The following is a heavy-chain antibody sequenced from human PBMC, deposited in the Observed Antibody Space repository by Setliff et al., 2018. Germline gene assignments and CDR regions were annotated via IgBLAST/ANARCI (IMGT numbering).Heavy chain of an antibody. Sequence: GGSLRLSCAASGFTCSNAWMSWVRQAPGKGLEWVGRIKSKTDGGTTDYAAPVKGRFTISRDDSKNTLYLQMNSLKTEDTAVYYCITSSSWYPFDYWGQGTLVTVSS. CDR3: ITSSSWYPFDY. D-gene: IGHD6-13*01. CDR2: IKSKTDGGTT. V-gene: IGHV3-15*01. J-gene: IGHJ4*02. CDR1: GFTCSNAW.